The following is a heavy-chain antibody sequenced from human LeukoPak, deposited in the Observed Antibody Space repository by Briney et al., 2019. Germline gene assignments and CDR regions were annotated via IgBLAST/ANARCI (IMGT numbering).Heavy chain of an antibody. CDR3: ATGYSSGWYPGWFDP. J-gene: IGHJ5*02. D-gene: IGHD6-19*01. CDR1: GLSLSTSGVG. V-gene: IGHV2-5*01. CDR2: IYWNDDK. Sequence: SGPTLVNPTQTLTLTCTFSGLSLSTSGVGVGWIRQPPGKALEWLALIYWNDDKRYSPSLKSRLTITKDTSKNQVVLTMTNMDPVDTATYYCATGYSSGWYPGWFDPWGQGTLVTVSS.